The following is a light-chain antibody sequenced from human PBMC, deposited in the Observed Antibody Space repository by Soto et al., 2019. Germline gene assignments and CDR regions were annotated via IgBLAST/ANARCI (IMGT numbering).Light chain of an antibody. CDR1: SRDVGSYNL. CDR3: CSFAGSSTYV. CDR2: EGT. Sequence: QSVLTQPASVSGSPGQSITISCTGTSRDVGSYNLVSWYQQHPGNAPKLIIYEGTKRPSGVSYRFSGSKSGNTASLTISGLQGEDEGDYHCCSFAGSSTYVFGTGNKVTVL. V-gene: IGLV2-23*01. J-gene: IGLJ1*01.